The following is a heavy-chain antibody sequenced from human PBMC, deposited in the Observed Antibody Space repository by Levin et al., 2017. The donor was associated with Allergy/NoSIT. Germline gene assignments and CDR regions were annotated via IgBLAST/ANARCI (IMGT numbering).Heavy chain of an antibody. D-gene: IGHD2-15*01. Sequence: PSETLSLTCTVSGGSISSGDYYWSWIRQPPGKGLEWIGYIYYSGSTYYNPSLKSRVTISVDTSKNQFSLKLSSVTAADTAVYYCARVRRYCSGGSCSGWFDPWGQGTLVTVSS. CDR3: ARVRRYCSGGSCSGWFDP. V-gene: IGHV4-30-4*01. CDR1: GGSISSGDYY. CDR2: IYYSGST. J-gene: IGHJ5*02.